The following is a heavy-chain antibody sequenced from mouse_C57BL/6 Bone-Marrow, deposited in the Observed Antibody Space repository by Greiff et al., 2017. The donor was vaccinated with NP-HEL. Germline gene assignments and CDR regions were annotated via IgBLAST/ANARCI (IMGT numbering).Heavy chain of an antibody. CDR1: GFNIKDDY. CDR3: TAYYYGSNY. CDR2: IDPENGDT. D-gene: IGHD1-1*01. Sequence: EVQLQQSGAELVRPGASVKLSCTASGFNIKDDYMHWVKQRPEQGLEWIGWIDPENGDTAYASKFQGKATITADTSSNTAYLQLSSLTSEDTAVYYCTAYYYGSNYWGQGTTLTVSS. V-gene: IGHV14-4*01. J-gene: IGHJ2*01.